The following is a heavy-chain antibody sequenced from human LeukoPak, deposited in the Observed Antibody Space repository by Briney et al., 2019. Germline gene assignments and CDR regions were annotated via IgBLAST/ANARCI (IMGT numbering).Heavy chain of an antibody. J-gene: IGHJ4*02. V-gene: IGHV3-64*01. D-gene: IGHD3-16*01. CDR3: AKEGEGNFDY. CDR2: ISSNGDST. Sequence: GGSLRLSCAASGFTFSSYAMHWVRQAPGKGLEYVSAISSNGDSTYYANSVKGRFTISRDNSKNMLYLQMGSLRAEDMAVYYCAKEGEGNFDYWGQGTLVTVSS. CDR1: GFTFSSYA.